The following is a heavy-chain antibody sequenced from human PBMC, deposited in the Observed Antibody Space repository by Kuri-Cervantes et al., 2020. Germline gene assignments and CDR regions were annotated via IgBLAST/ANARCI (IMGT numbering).Heavy chain of an antibody. V-gene: IGHV1-46*04. CDR1: GYTFTSYY. CDR2: INPNGGRT. CDR3: ARGSAVGHYYGMDV. J-gene: IGHJ6*02. D-gene: IGHD6-13*01. Sequence: ASVKVSCKTSGYTFTSYYMHWVRQAPGQGLQWMGIINPNGGRTTYTEKLQGRVTMTRDTSTSTFYMDLSSLRSEDTAVYYCARGSAVGHYYGMDVRGQGTTVTVSS.